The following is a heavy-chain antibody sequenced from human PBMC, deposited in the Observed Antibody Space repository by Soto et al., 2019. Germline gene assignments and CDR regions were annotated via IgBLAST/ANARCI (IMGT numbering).Heavy chain of an antibody. CDR1: GFSLSSYA. D-gene: IGHD3-9*01. V-gene: IGHV3-30-3*01. CDR3: ARDRWAMYYDILTGYLYGMDV. Sequence: GGSLRPCCAASGFSLSSYAMHWVRPAPGKGLEWVAVISYDGSNKYYADSVKGRFTISRDNSKNTLYLQMNSLRAEDTAVYYCARDRWAMYYDILTGYLYGMDVWGQGTTVTVSS. CDR2: ISYDGSNK. J-gene: IGHJ6*02.